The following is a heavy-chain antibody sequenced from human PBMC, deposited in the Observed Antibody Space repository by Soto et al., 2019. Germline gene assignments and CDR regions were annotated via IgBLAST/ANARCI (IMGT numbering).Heavy chain of an antibody. CDR1: GGTFSSYA. Sequence: QVQLVQSGAEVQKPGSSVKVSCKASGGTFSSYAISWVRQAPGQGLEWMGGIIPIFGTENYAQKFQGRVTITADESTSTAYMELSSLRSEDTAVYYCARPQGDDYGPIDAFDIWGQGTMVTVSS. J-gene: IGHJ3*02. D-gene: IGHD3-10*01. V-gene: IGHV1-69*01. CDR3: ARPQGDDYGPIDAFDI. CDR2: IIPIFGTE.